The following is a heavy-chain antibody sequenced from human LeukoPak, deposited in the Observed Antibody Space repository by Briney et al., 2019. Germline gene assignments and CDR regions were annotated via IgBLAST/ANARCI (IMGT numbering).Heavy chain of an antibody. CDR3: ATAPLVVTNAGVDY. Sequence: ASVKVSCKASGYTFAGYYLHWVRQAPGQGLEWMGWIKPNSGGTQYAQKFQGRVTMARDTSISTAYMELSRLQSDDTAVYYCATAPLVVTNAGVDYWGQGTLVTVSS. D-gene: IGHD2-8*01. CDR1: GYTFAGYY. V-gene: IGHV1-2*02. CDR2: IKPNSGGT. J-gene: IGHJ4*02.